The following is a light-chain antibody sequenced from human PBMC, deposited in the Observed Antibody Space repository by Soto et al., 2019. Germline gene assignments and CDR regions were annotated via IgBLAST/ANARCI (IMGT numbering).Light chain of an antibody. V-gene: IGKV1-9*01. CDR3: QHFDSYST. J-gene: IGKJ5*01. CDR2: AAS. Sequence: DIQLTQSPSFLSASVGDRVTITCRASQGISSYLAWYQQKPGKAPKLLIYAASTLQSGVPSRFSGSGSGTEFTLTFSSLQPEDFATYYCQHFDSYSTFGQGTRLEIK. CDR1: QGISSY.